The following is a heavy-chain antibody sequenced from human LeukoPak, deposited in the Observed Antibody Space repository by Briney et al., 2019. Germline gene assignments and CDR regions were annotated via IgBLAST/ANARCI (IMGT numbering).Heavy chain of an antibody. V-gene: IGHV4-30-4*01. D-gene: IGHD3-22*01. CDR1: GGSISSGDYY. CDR3: ARPYYYDSRIDP. CDR2: MYYSGST. Sequence: SQTLSLTCTVSGGSISSGDYYWSWIRQPPGKSLEWIAYMYYSGSTYYNPSLKSRVTMSADTSKNQLSLKLSSVTAADTAVYYCARPYYYDSRIDPWGQGILVTVSS. J-gene: IGHJ5*02.